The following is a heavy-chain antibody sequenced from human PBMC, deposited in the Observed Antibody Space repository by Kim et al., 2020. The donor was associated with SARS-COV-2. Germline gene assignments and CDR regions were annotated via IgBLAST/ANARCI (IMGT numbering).Heavy chain of an antibody. CDR1: GGSFSGYS. J-gene: IGHJ6*02. CDR3: ARGMAGVVPSPILGIGPHYDYFIMDV. V-gene: IGHV4-34*01. Sequence: SETLSLTCAVYGGSFSGYSWSWIRQPPVRGLEWIVKINHSGGINYNPSLKSRVTISTDTSKNQFSLKLTSVTAADTGFYFCARGMAGVVPSPILGIGPHYDYFIMDVWGHGTTVTVSS. D-gene: IGHD3-10*01. CDR2: INHSGGI.